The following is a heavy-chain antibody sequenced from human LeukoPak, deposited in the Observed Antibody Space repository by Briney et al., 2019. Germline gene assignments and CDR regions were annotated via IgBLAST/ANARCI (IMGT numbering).Heavy chain of an antibody. CDR2: IYYSGST. CDR1: GGSISSYY. D-gene: IGHD3-22*01. J-gene: IGHJ4*02. Sequence: KPSETLSLTCTVSGGSISSYYWSWIRQPPGKGLEWIGYIYYSGSTYYNPSLKSRVTISVDTSKNQFSLKLSSVTAADTAVYYCARVVLSDYYDSSGYYSLSLDYWGQGTLVTVSS. V-gene: IGHV4-59*12. CDR3: ARVVLSDYYDSSGYYSLSLDY.